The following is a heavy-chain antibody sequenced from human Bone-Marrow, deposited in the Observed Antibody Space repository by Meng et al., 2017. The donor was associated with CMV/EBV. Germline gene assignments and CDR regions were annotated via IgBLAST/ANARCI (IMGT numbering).Heavy chain of an antibody. V-gene: IGHV3-11*01. CDR1: GFNFGGFY. Sequence: LKISCAASGFNFGGFYMVWVRQAPGKGLEWISHINGPATAVYYANSVKGRFTISRDNAQNSLYLQMDSLRVEDSAVYYCARDPRNKGLDPWGQGTLVTVSS. J-gene: IGHJ5*02. CDR3: ARDPRNKGLDP. CDR2: INGPATAV.